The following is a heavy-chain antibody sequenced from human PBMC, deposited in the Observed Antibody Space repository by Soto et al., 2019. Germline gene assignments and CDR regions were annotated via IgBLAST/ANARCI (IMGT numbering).Heavy chain of an antibody. Sequence: GGSLRLSCAASGFTFSSYSMNWVRQAPGKGLEWVSYISGSSNIIYYADSVKGRFTISRDNAKNSLYLQMHSLRAEDTAVYYCARGRGIQVVLPATHPFDYWGQGTQVTVSS. CDR3: ARGRGIQVVLPATHPFDY. D-gene: IGHD2-2*01. CDR1: GFTFSSYS. J-gene: IGHJ4*02. CDR2: ISGSSNII. V-gene: IGHV3-48*01.